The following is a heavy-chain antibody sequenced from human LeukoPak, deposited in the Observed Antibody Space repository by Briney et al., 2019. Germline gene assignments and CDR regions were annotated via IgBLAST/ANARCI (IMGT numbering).Heavy chain of an antibody. V-gene: IGHV4-34*01. CDR1: GGSFSGYY. Sequence: SETLSLICAVYGGSFSGYYWSWIRQPPGKGLEWIGEINHSGSTNYNPSLKSRVTISVDTSKNQFSLKLSSVTAADTAVYYCASVGPEMATIGYFDYWGQGTLVTVSS. J-gene: IGHJ4*02. CDR2: INHSGST. CDR3: ASVGPEMATIGYFDY. D-gene: IGHD5-24*01.